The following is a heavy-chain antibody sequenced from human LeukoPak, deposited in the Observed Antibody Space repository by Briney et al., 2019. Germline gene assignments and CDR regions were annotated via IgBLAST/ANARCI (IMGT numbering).Heavy chain of an antibody. V-gene: IGHV3-48*01. CDR2: ITRSNSAK. CDR3: TRDQEGSDY. J-gene: IGHJ4*02. CDR1: GFTFSSYS. Sequence: GGSLRLSCVASGFTFSSYSMNWVRQAPGKGLEWVSYITRSNSAKFYADSVKGRFTISRDNAENLLYLQMNSLRAEDTAVYYCTRDQEGSDYWGQGTLVTVSS.